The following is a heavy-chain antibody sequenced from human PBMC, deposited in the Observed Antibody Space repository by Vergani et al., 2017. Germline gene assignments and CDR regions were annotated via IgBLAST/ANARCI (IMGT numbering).Heavy chain of an antibody. CDR2: MNPKSGNT. J-gene: IGHJ5*02. D-gene: IGHD3/OR15-3a*01. CDR3: ARGVLDSKYRHNWFGP. Sequence: VQLVQSGAEVRKPGASVKVSCKASGYNFTSFDINWVRLATGQGLEWMGWMNPKSGNTAYAAKFQGRITMTRDSSTDTAYMEMKSLRSEDTAIYFCARGVLDSKYRHNWFGPWGQGTVVTVSS. CDR1: GYNFTSFD. V-gene: IGHV1-8*01.